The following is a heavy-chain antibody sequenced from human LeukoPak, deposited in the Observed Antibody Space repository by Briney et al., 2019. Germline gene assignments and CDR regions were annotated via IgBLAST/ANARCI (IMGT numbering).Heavy chain of an antibody. CDR2: INHSGST. D-gene: IGHD6-13*01. V-gene: IGHV4-34*01. CDR1: GGSFSGYY. Sequence: PSETLSLTCAVYGGSFSGYYWSWIRQPPGKGLEWIGEINHSGSTNYNPSLKSRVTISVDTSKNQFSLKLSSVTAADTAVYYCARGRAAAVFFDYWGQGTLVTVSS. CDR3: ARGRAAAVFFDY. J-gene: IGHJ4*02.